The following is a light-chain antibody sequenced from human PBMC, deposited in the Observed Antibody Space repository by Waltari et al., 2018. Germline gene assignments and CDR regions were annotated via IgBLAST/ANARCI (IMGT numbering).Light chain of an antibody. CDR3: SSYTSSSTVV. CDR2: DVS. CDR1: SSDVGGYNY. J-gene: IGLJ2*01. V-gene: IGLV2-14*03. Sequence: QSALTQPASVSGSPGQSITISCTGTSSDVGGYNYVSWYQQHPGKAPKLMIYDVSNRPSGFSTRFSGSKSGNTASLTISGLRAEDEADYYCSSYTSSSTVVFGGGTKLTVL.